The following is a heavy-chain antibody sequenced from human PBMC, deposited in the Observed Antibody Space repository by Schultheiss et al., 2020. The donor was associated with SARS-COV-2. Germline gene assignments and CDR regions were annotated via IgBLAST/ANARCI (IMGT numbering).Heavy chain of an antibody. CDR2: INHSGST. D-gene: IGHD3-10*01. J-gene: IGHJ6*02. V-gene: IGHV4-34*01. CDR1: GFTFSSYA. Sequence: ESLKISCAASGFTFSSYAMSWVRQAPGKGLEWIGEINHSGSTNYNPSLKSRVTISVDTSKNQFSLKLSSVTAADTAVYYCARGGTRITMVRGVGSYGMDVWGQGTTVTVSS. CDR3: ARGGTRITMVRGVGSYGMDV.